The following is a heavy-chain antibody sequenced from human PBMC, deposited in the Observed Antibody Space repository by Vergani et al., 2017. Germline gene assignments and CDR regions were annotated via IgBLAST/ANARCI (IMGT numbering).Heavy chain of an antibody. V-gene: IGHV3-23*04. Sequence: EVQLVESGGGLVKPGGSLRLSCAASGFTFSSYSMNWVRQAPGKGLEGVSAISGSGGSTYYADSVKGRFTISRDNSKNTLYLQMNSLRAEDTAVYYCARSRDYGDYFEYFQHWGQGTLVTVSS. D-gene: IGHD4-17*01. J-gene: IGHJ1*01. CDR1: GFTFSSYS. CDR3: ARSRDYGDYFEYFQH. CDR2: ISGSGGST.